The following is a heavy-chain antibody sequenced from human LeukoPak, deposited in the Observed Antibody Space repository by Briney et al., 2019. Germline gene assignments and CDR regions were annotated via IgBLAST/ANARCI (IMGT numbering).Heavy chain of an antibody. J-gene: IGHJ3*02. V-gene: IGHV3-7*01. CDR1: GFTFSSYW. D-gene: IGHD1-1*01. CDR3: ARAKGPTSPRGGAFDI. CDR2: IKQDGSEK. Sequence: PGGSLRLSCAASGFTFSSYWMSWVRQAPGKGLEWVANIKQDGSEKYYVDSVKGRFTISRDNSKNTLYLQMNSLRAEDTAVYYCARAKGPTSPRGGAFDIWGQGTMVTVSS.